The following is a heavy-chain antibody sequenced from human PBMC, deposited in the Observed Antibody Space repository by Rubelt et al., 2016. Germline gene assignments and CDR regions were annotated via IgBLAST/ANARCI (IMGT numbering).Heavy chain of an antibody. J-gene: IGHJ3*01. Sequence: QVQLVQSGAEVKKPGASVKVSCKASGYTFTSYYLHWVRQAPVQGLEWMGIIKPIGGSTSYAQKFQGRVTMTRDTATSTVYMERSSLRSEDTAVYYCARRALGYTDPDAFDLWGQGTMVTVSS. CDR3: ARRALGYTDPDAFDL. CDR2: IKPIGGST. CDR1: GYTFTSYY. V-gene: IGHV1-46*01. D-gene: IGHD5-18*01.